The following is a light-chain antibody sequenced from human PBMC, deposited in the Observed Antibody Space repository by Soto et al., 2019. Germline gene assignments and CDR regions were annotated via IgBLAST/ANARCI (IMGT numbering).Light chain of an antibody. V-gene: IGKV1D-12*01. CDR3: QQANTFPLT. Sequence: DIQMTQSPSSVSASVGDRVTITCRASQGIHNWLAWYQQKPGKAPKLLISAVSSLQSGVPSRFSGSGFGTDFTLTISSLQPEDFATYYCQQANTFPLTFGPGTKVDIQ. CDR2: AVS. J-gene: IGKJ3*01. CDR1: QGIHNW.